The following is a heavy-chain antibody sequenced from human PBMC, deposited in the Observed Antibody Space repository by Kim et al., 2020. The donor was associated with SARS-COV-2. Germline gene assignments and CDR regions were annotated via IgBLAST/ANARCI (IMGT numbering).Heavy chain of an antibody. V-gene: IGHV3-23*01. J-gene: IGHJ4*02. CDR3: AKDFLLGVVVTDLYYFDY. D-gene: IGHD2-21*02. Sequence: KGRFTISRDNSKNTLYLQMNSLRAEDTAVYYCAKDFLLGVVVTDLYYFDYWGQGTLVTVSS.